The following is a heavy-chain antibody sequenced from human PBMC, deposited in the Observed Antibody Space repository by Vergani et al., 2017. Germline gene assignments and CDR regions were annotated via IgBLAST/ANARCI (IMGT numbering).Heavy chain of an antibody. CDR2: IYYSGST. V-gene: IGHV4-59*01. CDR1: GGSISSYY. CDR3: ARGPRPGYSYGYDY. J-gene: IGHJ4*02. Sequence: QVQLQESGPGLVKPSETLSLTCTVSGGSISSYYWSWIRQPPGKGLEWIGYIYYSGSTNCNPSLKSRVTISVDTSKNQFSPKLSSVTAADTAVYYCARGPRPGYSYGYDYWGQGTLDTVSS. D-gene: IGHD5-18*01.